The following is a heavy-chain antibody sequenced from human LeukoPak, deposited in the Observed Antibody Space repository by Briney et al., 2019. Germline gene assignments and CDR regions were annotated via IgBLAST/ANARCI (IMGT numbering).Heavy chain of an antibody. CDR1: GGSISSGGYY. CDR3: AATYYYDSSGYYYVNY. V-gene: IGHV4-61*08. D-gene: IGHD3-22*01. CDR2: IYYSGST. J-gene: IGHJ4*02. Sequence: KPSETLSLTCTVSGGSISSGGYYWSWIRQHPGKGLEWIGYIYYSGSTNYNPSLKSRVTMSVDTSKNQFSLKLSSVTAADTAVYYCAATYYYDSSGYYYVNYWGQGTLVTVSS.